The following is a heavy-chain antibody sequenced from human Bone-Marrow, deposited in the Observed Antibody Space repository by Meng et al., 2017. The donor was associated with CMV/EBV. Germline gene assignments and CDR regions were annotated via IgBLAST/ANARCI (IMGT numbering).Heavy chain of an antibody. CDR1: GFTFSSYW. CDR2: IKQDGSEK. CDR3: ARGRIVDAVVVPAAIRENAFDI. D-gene: IGHD2-2*02. Sequence: GGSLRLSCAASGFTFSSYWMSWVRQAPGKGLEWVANIKQDGSEKYYVDSVKGRFTISRDNAKNSLYLQMNSLRAEDTAVYYCARGRIVDAVVVPAAIRENAFDIWGQGTMVTVSS. V-gene: IGHV3-7*01. J-gene: IGHJ3*02.